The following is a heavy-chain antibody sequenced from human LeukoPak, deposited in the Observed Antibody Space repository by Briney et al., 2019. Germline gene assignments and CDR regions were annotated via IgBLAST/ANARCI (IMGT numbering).Heavy chain of an antibody. V-gene: IGHV4-59*08. CDR1: GGSISNYY. CDR2: IYYSGST. D-gene: IGHD3-22*01. J-gene: IGHJ4*02. Sequence: SETLSLTCTVSGGSISNYYWSWIRQPPGKGLEWIGYIYYSGSTNYNPSLKSRVTISVDTSKNQFSLKLSSVTAADTAVYYCARPGDSSGYYPYYFDYWGQGTLVTVSS. CDR3: ARPGDSSGYYPYYFDY.